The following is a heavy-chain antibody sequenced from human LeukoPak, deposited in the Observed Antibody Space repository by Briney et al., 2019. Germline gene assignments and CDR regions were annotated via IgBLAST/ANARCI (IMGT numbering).Heavy chain of an antibody. V-gene: IGHV3-53*01. J-gene: IGHJ4*02. CDR1: GFPVDSNY. Sequence: GGSLRLSCAASGFPVDSNYMNWVRQAPGKGLEWVSVLYEDGRIYYADSVKGRFTISRDTSKNILSLQLNGLRAKDTAVYYCARGGGYYPIDYWGQGTLVTVSS. D-gene: IGHD2-15*01. CDR3: ARGGGYYPIDY. CDR2: LYEDGRI.